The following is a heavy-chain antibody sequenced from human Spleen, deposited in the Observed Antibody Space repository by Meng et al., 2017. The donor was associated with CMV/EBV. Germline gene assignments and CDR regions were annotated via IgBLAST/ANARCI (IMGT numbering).Heavy chain of an antibody. V-gene: IGHV3-30-3*01. CDR1: TFTFSDYY. J-gene: IGHJ4*02. D-gene: IGHD2-2*01. CDR2: TSFDGGLK. Sequence: GESLKISCAASTFTFSDYYMSWIRQAPGKGLEWVAATSFDGGLKYYADSVQGRFTISRENSRNTVDLQMNSLRPDDTAVYYCARSLRSTATYFDQWGQGTLVTVSS. CDR3: ARSLRSTATYFDQ.